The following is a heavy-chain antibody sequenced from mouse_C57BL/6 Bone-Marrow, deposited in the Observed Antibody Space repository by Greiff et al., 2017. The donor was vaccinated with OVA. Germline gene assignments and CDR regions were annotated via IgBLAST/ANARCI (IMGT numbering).Heavy chain of an antibody. CDR2: IDPNSGGT. CDR1: GYTFTSYW. Sequence: QVQLQQPWAELVKPGASVKLSCKASGYTFTSYWMHWVKQRPGRGLEWIGRIDPNSGGTKYNEKFKSKATLTVDKPSSTAYMQLSSLTSDDSAVYYCARYYFCSSYWYFDVWGTGTTVTVSS. V-gene: IGHV1-72*01. CDR3: ARYYFCSSYWYFDV. J-gene: IGHJ1*03. D-gene: IGHD1-1*01.